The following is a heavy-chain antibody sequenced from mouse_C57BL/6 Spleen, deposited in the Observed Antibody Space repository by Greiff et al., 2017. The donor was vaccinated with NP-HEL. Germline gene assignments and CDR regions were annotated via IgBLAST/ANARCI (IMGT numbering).Heavy chain of an antibody. V-gene: IGHV1-69*01. J-gene: IGHJ3*01. CDR2: IDPSDSYT. Sequence: VQLQQPGAELVMPGASVKLSCKASGYTFTSYWMHWVKQRPGQGLEWIGEIDPSDSYTNYNQKFKGKSTLTVDKSSSTAYMQLSSLTSEDSAVYYCARGIAQATEFAYWGQGTLVTVSA. CDR1: GYTFTSYW. CDR3: ARGIAQATEFAY. D-gene: IGHD3-2*02.